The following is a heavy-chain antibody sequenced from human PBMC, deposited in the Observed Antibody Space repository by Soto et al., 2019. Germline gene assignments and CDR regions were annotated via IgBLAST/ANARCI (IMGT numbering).Heavy chain of an antibody. D-gene: IGHD6-19*01. J-gene: IGHJ4*02. CDR2: ISSSSSYI. CDR1: GFTFSSYS. CDR3: ARALAVAGTRPFDY. V-gene: IGHV3-21*01. Sequence: GGSLRLSCAASGFTFSSYSMNWARQAPGKGLEWVSSISSSSSYIYYADSVKGRFTISRDNAKNSLYLQMNSLRAEDTAVYYCARALAVAGTRPFDYWGQGTLVTVSS.